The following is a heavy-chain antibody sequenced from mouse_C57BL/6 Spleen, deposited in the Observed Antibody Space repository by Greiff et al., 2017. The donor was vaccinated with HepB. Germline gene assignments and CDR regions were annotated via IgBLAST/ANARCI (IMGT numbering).Heavy chain of an antibody. CDR3: ARGYYGSSYLAWFAY. CDR2: IDPEDGET. V-gene: IGHV14-2*01. Sequence: VQLKESGAELVKPGASVKLSCTASGFNIKDYYMHWVKQRTEQGLEWIGRIDPEDGETKYAPKFQGKATITADTSSNTAYLQLSSLTSEDTAVYYCARGYYGSSYLAWFAYWGQGTLVTVSA. J-gene: IGHJ3*01. D-gene: IGHD1-1*01. CDR1: GFNIKDYY.